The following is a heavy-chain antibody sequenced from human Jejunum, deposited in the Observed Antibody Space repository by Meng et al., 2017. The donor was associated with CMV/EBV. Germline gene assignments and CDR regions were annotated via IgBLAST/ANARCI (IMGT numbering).Heavy chain of an antibody. J-gene: IGHJ5*02. V-gene: IGHV6-1*01. CDR1: DSVPTNGAA. CDR3: ARDSVAGMSPWFDP. CDR2: TYYRSKWYY. D-gene: IGHD6-19*01. Sequence: DSVPTNGAAWNWIRPSPSRGLEWLGRTYYRSKWYYDYAVSVKSRITINPDTSKNQFSLQLNSVTPEDTAVYYCARDSVAGMSPWFDPWGQGTLVTVSS.